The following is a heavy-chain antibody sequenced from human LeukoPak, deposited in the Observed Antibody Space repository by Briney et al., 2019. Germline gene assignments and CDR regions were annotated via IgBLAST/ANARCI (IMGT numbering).Heavy chain of an antibody. D-gene: IGHD1-26*01. V-gene: IGHV1-8*01. CDR1: GYTFTSYD. J-gene: IGHJ4*02. CDR2: MNPNSGNT. CDR3: ARGLQWELHYDY. Sequence: GASVKVSCKASGYTFTSYDINWVRQATGQGPEWMGWMNPNSGNTGYAQKFQGRVTMTRNTSISTAYMGLSSLRSEDTAVYYCARGLQWELHYDYWGQGTLVTVSS.